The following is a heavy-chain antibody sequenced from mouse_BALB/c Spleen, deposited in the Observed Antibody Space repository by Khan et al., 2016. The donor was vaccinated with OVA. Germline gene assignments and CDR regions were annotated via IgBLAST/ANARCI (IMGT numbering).Heavy chain of an antibody. Sequence: EVELVESGGGLVKPGGSLKLSCAASGFTFSDYYMYWVRQTPEKRLEWVATISDGGSYTYYSDSVKGRFTISRDNAKNNLYLQMSSLKSEDTAMDYCARGGYGTFAYWGQGTLVTVSA. V-gene: IGHV5-4*02. CDR1: GFTFSDYY. CDR3: ARGGYGTFAY. D-gene: IGHD2-14*01. J-gene: IGHJ3*01. CDR2: ISDGGSYT.